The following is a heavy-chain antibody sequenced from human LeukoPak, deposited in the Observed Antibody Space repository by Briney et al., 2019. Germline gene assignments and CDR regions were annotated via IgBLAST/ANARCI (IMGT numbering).Heavy chain of an antibody. D-gene: IGHD1-26*01. CDR3: TSVGALYYFDY. V-gene: IGHV3-49*03. Sequence: GGSLRLSCTASGFTFGDYAMSWFRQAPGKGLEWVGFIRSKAYGGTTEYAASVKGRFSISRDDSKSIAYLQMDSLKTEDTAVYYCTSVGALYYFDYWGQGTLVTVSS. J-gene: IGHJ4*02. CDR1: GFTFGDYA. CDR2: IRSKAYGGTT.